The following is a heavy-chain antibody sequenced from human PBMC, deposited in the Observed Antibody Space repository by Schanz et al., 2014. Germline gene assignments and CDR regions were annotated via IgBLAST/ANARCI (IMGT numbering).Heavy chain of an antibody. V-gene: IGHV1-18*01. CDR3: ARGPSTGAFDI. J-gene: IGHJ3*02. CDR2: MSYNGNT. CDR1: GYPFSNYG. Sequence: QVQMVQSGAEVKKPGASVKVSCKASGYPFSNYGISWLRQAPGQGFEWMAWMSYNGNTKYAQSLQGRVTVTRDTSTSTSYMELRSLTSDDTAVYFCARGPSTGAFDIWGQGTMVTVSS.